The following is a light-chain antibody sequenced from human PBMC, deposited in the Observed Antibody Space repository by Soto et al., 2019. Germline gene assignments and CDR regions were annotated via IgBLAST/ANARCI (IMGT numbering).Light chain of an antibody. V-gene: IGKV3-11*01. J-gene: IGKJ5*01. CDR3: QQRSNWPPIT. CDR1: QSVITY. CDR2: DAS. Sequence: EIVLTQSPATLSLSPGERATLSCRASQSVITYLAWYQQKPGQAPRLLIYDASNRATGIPARFSGSGSGTDFTLTISSLEPEDFAVYYCQQRSNWPPITFGQGTRLQIK.